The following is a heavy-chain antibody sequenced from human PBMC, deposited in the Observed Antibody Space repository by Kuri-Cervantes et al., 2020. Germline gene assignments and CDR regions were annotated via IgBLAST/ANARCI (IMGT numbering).Heavy chain of an antibody. D-gene: IGHD5-18*01. V-gene: IGHV3-9*01. J-gene: IGHJ2*01. CDR2: ISWNSGSI. CDR1: GFTFSSYW. CDR3: AKGYSYGSYWYFDL. Sequence: SLKISCAASGFTFSSYWMHWVRQAPGKGLVWVSGISWNSGSIGYADSVKGRFTISRDNAKNSLYLQMNSLRAEDTALYYCAKGYSYGSYWYFDLWGRGTLVTVSS.